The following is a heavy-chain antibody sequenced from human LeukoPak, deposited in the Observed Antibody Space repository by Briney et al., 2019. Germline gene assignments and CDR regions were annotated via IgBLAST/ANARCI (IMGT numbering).Heavy chain of an antibody. J-gene: IGHJ2*01. D-gene: IGHD7-27*01. CDR2: ISSSSSYI. V-gene: IGHV3-21*01. CDR1: GFTFSSYA. Sequence: PGGSLRLSCAASGFTFSSYAMSWVRQAPRKGLEWVSSISSSSSYIYYADSVKGRFTISRDNAKNSLYLQMNSLRAEDTAVYYCAREELGIWYFDLWGRGTLVTVSS. CDR3: AREELGIWYFDL.